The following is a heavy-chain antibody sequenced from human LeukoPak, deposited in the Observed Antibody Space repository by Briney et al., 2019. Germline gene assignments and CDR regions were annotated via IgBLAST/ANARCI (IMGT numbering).Heavy chain of an antibody. CDR3: ARVGGYSYGYGNDAFDI. Sequence: AAVKVSFKASGYTFTVDYMHWVRQAPGQGLEWMGWINPNSGGTNYAQKFQGRVTITRDTSISTAYMELSMLRSDDTAVYYCARVGGYSYGYGNDAFDIWGQGTMVTVSS. D-gene: IGHD5-18*01. V-gene: IGHV1-2*02. CDR2: INPNSGGT. CDR1: GYTFTVDY. J-gene: IGHJ3*02.